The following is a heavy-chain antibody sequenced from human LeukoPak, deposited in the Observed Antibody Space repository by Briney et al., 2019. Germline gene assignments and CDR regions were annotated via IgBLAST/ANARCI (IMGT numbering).Heavy chain of an antibody. V-gene: IGHV3-11*01. CDR3: ASQYYYAMDV. J-gene: IGHJ6*02. CDR2: ISDSGRTI. Sequence: PGGSLRLSCAASGFTFSDYYMSWIRQAPGKGLEWVSHISDSGRTIYYADSVKGRSTISRDNAKNSLYLQMNSLRAEDTAVYYCASQYYYAMDVWGQGTTVTVSS. CDR1: GFTFSDYY.